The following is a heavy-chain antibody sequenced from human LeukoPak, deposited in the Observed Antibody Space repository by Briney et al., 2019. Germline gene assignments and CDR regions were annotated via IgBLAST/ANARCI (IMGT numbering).Heavy chain of an antibody. CDR1: GYTFTSYG. V-gene: IGHV1-18*01. J-gene: IGHJ4*02. CDR3: ARSDIVVVPAAMATFDY. Sequence: ASVKVSCKASGYTFTSYGISWVRQAPGQGLEWMGWISAYNGNTNYAQKLQGRVTMTTDTSTSTAYMELRSLRSDDTAVYYCARSDIVVVPAAMATFDYWGQGTLVTVSS. D-gene: IGHD2-2*01. CDR2: ISAYNGNT.